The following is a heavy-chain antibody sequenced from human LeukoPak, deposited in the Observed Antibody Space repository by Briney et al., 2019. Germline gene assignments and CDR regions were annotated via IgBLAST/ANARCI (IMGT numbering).Heavy chain of an antibody. CDR1: GGSFSGYY. CDR2: INHSGST. V-gene: IGHV4-34*01. J-gene: IGHJ1*01. Sequence: PSETLSLTCAVYGGSFSGYYWSWIRQPPGKGLEWIGEINHSGSTNYNPSLKSRVIISVDTSKNQFSLKLSSVTAADTAVYYCARGREYFQHWGQGTLVTVSS. CDR3: ARGREYFQH.